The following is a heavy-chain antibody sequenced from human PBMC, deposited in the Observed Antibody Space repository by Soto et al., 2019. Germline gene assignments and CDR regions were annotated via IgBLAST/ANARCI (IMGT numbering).Heavy chain of an antibody. D-gene: IGHD3-22*01. J-gene: IGHJ3*02. V-gene: IGHV3-23*01. Sequence: PGGSLRLSRAASGFTFSNYAMSWVRQAPGKGLEWVSSISGSAGSTYYADSVKGRFTISRDNSENTLYLQMNSLRAEDTAIYYCAKVSYYFDTSGFSSYDAFDIWGQGTMVTVSS. CDR1: GFTFSNYA. CDR3: AKVSYYFDTSGFSSYDAFDI. CDR2: ISGSAGST.